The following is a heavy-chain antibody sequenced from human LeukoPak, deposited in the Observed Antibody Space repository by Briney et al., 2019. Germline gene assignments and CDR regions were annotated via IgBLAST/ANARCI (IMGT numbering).Heavy chain of an antibody. D-gene: IGHD1-1*01. CDR2: ISSSSSYI. Sequence: PGGSLRLSCAASGFPFDAFAMNWVRQAPGKGLEWVSSISSSSSYIYYADSVKGRFTISRDNAKNSLYLQMNSLRAEDTAVYYCARGTSPLSWNDFYGFDYWGQGTLVTVSS. V-gene: IGHV3-21*01. CDR3: ARGTSPLSWNDFYGFDY. CDR1: GFPFDAFA. J-gene: IGHJ4*02.